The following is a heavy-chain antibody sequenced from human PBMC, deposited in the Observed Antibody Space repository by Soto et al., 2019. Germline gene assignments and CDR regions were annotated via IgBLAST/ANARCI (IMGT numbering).Heavy chain of an antibody. CDR1: GGSISSGGYS. CDR3: AHSSRNFDWPPSTFDP. D-gene: IGHD3-9*01. CDR2: IYHSGST. Sequence: PSETLSLTCAVSGGSISSGGYSWSWIRQPPGKGLEWIGYIYHSGSTYYNPSLKSRVTISVDRSKNQVVLTMTDMHPVDTATYYCAHSSRNFDWPPSTFDPWGQGTLVTVSS. V-gene: IGHV4-30-2*02. J-gene: IGHJ5*02.